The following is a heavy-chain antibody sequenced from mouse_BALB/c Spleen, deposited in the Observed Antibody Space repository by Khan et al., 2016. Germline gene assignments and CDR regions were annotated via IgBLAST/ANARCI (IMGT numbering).Heavy chain of an antibody. CDR2: IHYSGST. D-gene: IGHD1-1*01. CDR3: TRGDYYGSGY. J-gene: IGHJ2*01. CDR1: GYSISSGYS. Sequence: EVKLLESGPDLVKPSQSLSLTCTVTGYSISSGYSWHWIRQFPGNKLEWMAYIHYSGSTNYNPSLKSRISITRDTSKNQFFLQLISVTTGDTATYYCTRGDYYGSGYWGQGTTLTVSS. V-gene: IGHV3-1*02.